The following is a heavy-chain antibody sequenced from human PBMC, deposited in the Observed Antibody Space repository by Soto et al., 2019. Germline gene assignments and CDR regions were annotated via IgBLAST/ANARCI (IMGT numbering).Heavy chain of an antibody. V-gene: IGHV4-59*01. CDR1: GGSISSYY. CDR3: ARGLVTRWFDP. D-gene: IGHD2-21*02. Sequence: SETLSLTCTVSGGSISSYYWSWIRQPPGKGLEWIGYIYYSGSTNYSPSLKSRVTISVDTSKNQFSLKLSSVTAADTAVYYCARGLVTRWFDPWGQGTLVTVSS. CDR2: IYYSGST. J-gene: IGHJ5*02.